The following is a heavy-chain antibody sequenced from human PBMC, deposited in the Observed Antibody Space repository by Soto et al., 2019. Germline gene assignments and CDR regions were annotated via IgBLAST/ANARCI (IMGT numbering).Heavy chain of an antibody. D-gene: IGHD2-2*01. V-gene: IGHV1-69*08. CDR1: GGTFSSYT. J-gene: IGHJ5*02. CDR2: IIPILGIA. CDR3: ARERYCSSSSCYGGGYNWFDL. Sequence: QVQLVQSGAEVKKPGSSVKVSCKASGGTFSSYTISWVRQAPGQGLEWMGRIIPILGIANYAQKFQGRVRITADKYTSTAYMELSSLRSEDTAVYYCARERYCSSSSCYGGGYNWFDLWGQGTLVTVSS.